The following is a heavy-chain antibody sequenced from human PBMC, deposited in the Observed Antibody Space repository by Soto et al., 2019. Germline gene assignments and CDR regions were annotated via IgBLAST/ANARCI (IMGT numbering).Heavy chain of an antibody. D-gene: IGHD1-1*01. V-gene: IGHV4-4*02. J-gene: IGHJ5*01. CDR2: VHISGHS. Sequence: XGTLCLTCTLSGGSVRAPDWWNWVRQSPDKGLEWIAEVHISGHSNYNPSLRSRVSVSIDSSKNQFYLNLNSVTAADTAIYYCARVRQGCSANNCYFDPWGQGTQVTVSS. CDR1: GGSVRAPDW. CDR3: ARVRQGCSANNCYFDP.